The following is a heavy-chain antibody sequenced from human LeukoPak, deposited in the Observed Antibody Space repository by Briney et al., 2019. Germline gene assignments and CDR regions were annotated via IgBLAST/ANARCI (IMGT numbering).Heavy chain of an antibody. D-gene: IGHD4-17*01. J-gene: IGHJ4*02. V-gene: IGHV3-11*01. CDR2: ISSSGSTI. Sequence: PGGSLRLSCAAPGFTFSDYYMSWIRQAPGKGLEWVSYISSSGSTIYYADSVKGRFTISRDNAKNSLYLQMNSLRAEDTAVYYCASADGDYVAFDIWGQGTLVTVSS. CDR3: ASADGDYVAFDI. CDR1: GFTFSDYY.